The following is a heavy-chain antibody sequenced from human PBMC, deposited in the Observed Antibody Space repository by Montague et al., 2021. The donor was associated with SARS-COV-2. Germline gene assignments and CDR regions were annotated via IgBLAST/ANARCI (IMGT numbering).Heavy chain of an antibody. CDR3: ARDPHDYGWFDP. CDR1: GDSISSASYY. V-gene: IGHV4-61*09. CDR2: IYSTVIT. J-gene: IGHJ5*02. Sequence: TLSLTCTVSGDSISSASYYWSWIRQPAGKGLEWIGHIYSTVITNYNPSLKSRVTISVDLSKNQFSLKMTSVIAADTAVYYCARDPHDYGWFDPWGQGTLVTVSS. D-gene: IGHD4-17*01.